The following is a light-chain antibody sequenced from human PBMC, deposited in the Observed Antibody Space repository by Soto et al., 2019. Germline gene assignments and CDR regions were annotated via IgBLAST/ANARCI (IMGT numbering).Light chain of an antibody. CDR1: QSVSSY. Sequence: EIVLPQSPATLSLYPGERATLSRRASQSVSSYLAWYQQKPGQAPRLLIYDASNRATGIPARLSGSGSGTDFTLTISSLEPEDFAVYYCQQRSNWPPFTFGPGTKVDIK. J-gene: IGKJ3*01. V-gene: IGKV3-11*01. CDR2: DAS. CDR3: QQRSNWPPFT.